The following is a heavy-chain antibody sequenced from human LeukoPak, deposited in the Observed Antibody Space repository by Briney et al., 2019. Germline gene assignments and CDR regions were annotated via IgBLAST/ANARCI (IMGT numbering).Heavy chain of an antibody. CDR3: ARSVFRGYALAY. D-gene: IGHD3-22*01. CDR2: IYYSGST. J-gene: IGHJ4*02. V-gene: IGHV4-31*03. CDR1: GDSISSSSYY. Sequence: SETLSLTCTVSGDSISSSSYYWGWIRQPPGKGLEWIGYIYYSGSTYYNPSLKSRVTISVDTSKNQFSLKLSSVTAADTAVYYCARSVFRGYALAYWGQGTLVTVSS.